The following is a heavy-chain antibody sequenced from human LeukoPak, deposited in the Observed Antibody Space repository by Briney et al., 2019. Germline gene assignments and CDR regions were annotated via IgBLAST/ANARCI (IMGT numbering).Heavy chain of an antibody. CDR2: ISSSSSYI. J-gene: IGHJ4*02. V-gene: IGHV3-21*01. D-gene: IGHD6-13*01. Sequence: GGSLRLSCAASGFTFSSYEMNWVRQAPGKGLEWVSSISSSSSYIYYADSVKGRFTISRDNAKNSLYLQMHSLRAEDTAVYYCARGKRYSSSWYSDYWGQGTLVTVSS. CDR3: ARGKRYSSSWYSDY. CDR1: GFTFSSYE.